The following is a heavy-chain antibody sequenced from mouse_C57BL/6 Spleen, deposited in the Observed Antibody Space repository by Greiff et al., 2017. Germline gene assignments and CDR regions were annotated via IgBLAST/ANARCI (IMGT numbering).Heavy chain of an antibody. CDR3: ARGYYGSSYVLLAY. CDR1: GYTFTSYW. J-gene: IGHJ3*01. Sequence: VQLQQPGAELVKPGASVKLSCKASGYTFTSYWMHWVKQRPGQGLEWIGMIHPNSGSTNYNEKFKSKATLTVDKSSSTAYMQLSSLTSEDSGVYYCARGYYGSSYVLLAYWGQGTLVTGSA. D-gene: IGHD1-1*01. CDR2: IHPNSGST. V-gene: IGHV1-64*01.